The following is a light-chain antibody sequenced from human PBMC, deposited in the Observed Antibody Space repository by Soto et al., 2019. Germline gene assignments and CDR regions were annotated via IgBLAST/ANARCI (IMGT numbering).Light chain of an antibody. CDR1: QIINTW. CDR2: RAS. Sequence: DIQMTQSPSTLSASVGDRVTITCRASQIINTWLAWYQQKPGKAPKLLIYRASNLVSGVPSRFSGRGARKEFTLTISSLQPDDFSLYYCQQYETYSGTFGPGTKVDL. CDR3: QQYETYSGT. J-gene: IGKJ3*01. V-gene: IGKV1-5*03.